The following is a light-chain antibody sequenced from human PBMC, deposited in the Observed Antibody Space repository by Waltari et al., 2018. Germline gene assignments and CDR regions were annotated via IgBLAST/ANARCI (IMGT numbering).Light chain of an antibody. V-gene: IGLV1-40*01. Sequence: QSVLTQPPSVSGAPGQRVTIPCTGSSSNIGAGYDVHWYQQLPGTAPKHLIYGNSNRPSGVPDRFSGSKSGTSASLAITGLQAEDEADYYGQSYDSSLTWVFGGGTKLTVL. CDR3: QSYDSSLTWV. CDR1: SSNIGAGYD. CDR2: GNS. J-gene: IGLJ3*02.